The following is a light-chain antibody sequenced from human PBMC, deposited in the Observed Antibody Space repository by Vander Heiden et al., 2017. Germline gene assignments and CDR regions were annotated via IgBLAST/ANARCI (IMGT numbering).Light chain of an antibody. CDR3: KQYNNWPWT. CDR2: CAS. J-gene: IGKJ1*01. V-gene: IGKV3-15*01. Sequence: EIVMTQCAATLSVSPEERATLSCRDSQSVSSNVAWLQQKPGQTPSLLLYCASTWVTTIPDRFRGCGSGREITLTIRSLQSEAFAVYYCKQYNNWPWTFGQGTKVEIK. CDR1: QSVSSN.